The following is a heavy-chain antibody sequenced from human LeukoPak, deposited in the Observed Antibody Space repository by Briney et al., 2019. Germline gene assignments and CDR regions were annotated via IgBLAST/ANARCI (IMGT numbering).Heavy chain of an antibody. CDR3: ARQGGGFWYFDL. V-gene: IGHV4-59*08. CDR1: GGSISSYY. D-gene: IGHD6-25*01. CDR2: IYYSGST. Sequence: SETLSLTCTVSGGSISSYYWSWTRQPPGKGLEWIGYIYYSGSTNYNPSLKSRVTISVDTSKNQFSLKLSSVTAADTAVYYCARQGGGFWYFDLWGRGTLVTVSS. J-gene: IGHJ2*01.